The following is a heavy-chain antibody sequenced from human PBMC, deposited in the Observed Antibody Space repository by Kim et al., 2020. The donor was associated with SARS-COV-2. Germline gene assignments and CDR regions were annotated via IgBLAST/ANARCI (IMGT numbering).Heavy chain of an antibody. J-gene: IGHJ6*02. CDR1: GFTFSNAW. D-gene: IGHD2-15*01. V-gene: IGHV3-15*01. CDR3: TTDCYPHRPYGMDV. CDR2: IKSKTDGGTT. Sequence: GGSLRLSCAASGFTFSNAWMSWVRQAPGKGLEWVGRIKSKTDGGTTDYAAPVKGRFTISRDDSKNTLYLQMNSLKTEDTAVYYCTTDCYPHRPYGMDVWGQGTTVTVSS.